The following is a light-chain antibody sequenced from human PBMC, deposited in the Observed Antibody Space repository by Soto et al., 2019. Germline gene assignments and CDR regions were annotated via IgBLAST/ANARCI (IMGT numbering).Light chain of an antibody. V-gene: IGKV1-39*01. J-gene: IGKJ2*01. CDR2: AAS. Sequence: DIQMTQSPSSLSASAGDRVTITCRASQSISSLLNWYQQKPGKAPKLLIFAASSLQSGVPPRFSGSGSGTDFTLTISSLQPEDFATYYCQQSYTTPPTFGQGTKLEIK. CDR3: QQSYTTPPT. CDR1: QSISSL.